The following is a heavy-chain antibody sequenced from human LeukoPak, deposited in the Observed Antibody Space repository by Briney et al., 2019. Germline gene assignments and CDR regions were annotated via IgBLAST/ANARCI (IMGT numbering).Heavy chain of an antibody. V-gene: IGHV4-39*01. CDR2: IYYSGST. D-gene: IGHD7-27*01. CDR3: ANSLGISNYYYMDV. Sequence: SETLSLTCTVSGGSISSSTYYWGWIRQPPGKGLEWIGSIYYSGSTYYNPSLKSRVTISVDTSKNQFSLKLSSVTAADTAVYYCANSLGISNYYYMDVWGKGTTVTVSS. CDR1: GGSISSSTYY. J-gene: IGHJ6*03.